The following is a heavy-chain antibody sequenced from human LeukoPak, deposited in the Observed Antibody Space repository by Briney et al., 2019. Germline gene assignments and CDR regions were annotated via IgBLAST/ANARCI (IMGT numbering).Heavy chain of an antibody. CDR2: IYYSGST. CDR1: GVSISSYC. D-gene: IGHD6-19*01. CDR3: AREARGRIAVAGTGFDY. J-gene: IGHJ4*02. Sequence: SETLSLTCTVSGVSISSYCWSWIRQPPGKGLEWIGYIYYSGSTNYNPSLKSRVTISVDTSKNQFFLQLSSVIAADTTAYYCAREARGRIAVAGTGFDYGGQGTLVTVSS. V-gene: IGHV4-59*01.